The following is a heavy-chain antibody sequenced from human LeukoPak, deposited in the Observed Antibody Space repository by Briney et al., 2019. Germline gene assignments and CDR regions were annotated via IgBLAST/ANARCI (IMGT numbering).Heavy chain of an antibody. CDR2: IYYSGST. Sequence: PSETLSLTCTVSGGSISSYYWSWIRQPPGKGLEWIGYIYYSGSTNYNPSLKSRVTMSVDTSKNQFSLKLSSVTAADTAVYYCARDQGAILWFGELEGMDVWGKGTTVTISS. CDR3: ARDQGAILWFGELEGMDV. CDR1: GGSISSYY. V-gene: IGHV4-59*12. J-gene: IGHJ6*03. D-gene: IGHD3-10*01.